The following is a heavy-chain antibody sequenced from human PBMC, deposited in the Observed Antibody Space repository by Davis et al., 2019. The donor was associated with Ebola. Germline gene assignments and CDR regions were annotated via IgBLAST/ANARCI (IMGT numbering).Heavy chain of an antibody. CDR3: AREAVYYDSSGYYNWFDP. D-gene: IGHD3-22*01. Sequence: PGGSLRLSCAASGFTFSSYWMHWVRQAPGKGLVWVSRINSDGSSTSYADSVKGRFTISRDNAKNTLYLQMNSLRAEDTAVYYCAREAVYYDSSGYYNWFDPWGQGTLVTVSS. CDR2: INSDGSST. J-gene: IGHJ5*02. V-gene: IGHV3-74*01. CDR1: GFTFSSYW.